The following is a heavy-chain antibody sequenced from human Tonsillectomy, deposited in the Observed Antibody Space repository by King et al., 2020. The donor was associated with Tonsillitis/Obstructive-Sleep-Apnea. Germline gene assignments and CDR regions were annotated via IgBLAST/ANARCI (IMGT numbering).Heavy chain of an antibody. Sequence: LQLQESGPGLVKPSETLSLTCIVSGGSIRSSTYYWGWVRQPPGKGLEWIGSIDYSGSTYYNPSLKSRVTIFVDTSKNHFSLKLSSVTAADTAVYYCARHLGRDCSSTSCYQFGSWGQGTLVTVSS. CDR1: GGSIRSSTYY. J-gene: IGHJ4*02. D-gene: IGHD2-2*01. V-gene: IGHV4-39*01. CDR2: IDYSGST. CDR3: ARHLGRDCSSTSCYQFGS.